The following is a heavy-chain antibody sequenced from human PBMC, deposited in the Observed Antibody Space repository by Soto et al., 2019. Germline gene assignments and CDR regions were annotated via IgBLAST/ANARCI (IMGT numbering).Heavy chain of an antibody. CDR3: ARDFGATSAH. CDR1: GFTFSNYA. J-gene: IGHJ4*02. D-gene: IGHD1-26*01. V-gene: IGHV3-30-3*01. CDR2: ISYDGSNK. Sequence: QVQLVESGGGVVQPGRSLRLSCAASGFTFSNYAMHWVRQAPGKGLEWVAVISYDGSNKYYADSVKGRFTISRDNSKNTLYLQMNSLRAEDTAVYYCARDFGATSAHWGQGTLVTVSS.